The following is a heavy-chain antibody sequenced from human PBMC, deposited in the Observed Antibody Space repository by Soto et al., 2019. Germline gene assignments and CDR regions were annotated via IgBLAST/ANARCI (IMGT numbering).Heavy chain of an antibody. CDR3: ARVRGSSWTPGYFDY. J-gene: IGHJ4*02. Sequence: SETLSLTCAVYGGSFSGYYWSWIRQPPGKGLEWIGEINHSGSTNYNPSLKSRVTISVDTSKNQFSLKLSSVTAADTAVYYCARVRGSSWTPGYFDYWGQGTLVTVSS. V-gene: IGHV4-34*01. D-gene: IGHD6-13*01. CDR1: GGSFSGYY. CDR2: INHSGST.